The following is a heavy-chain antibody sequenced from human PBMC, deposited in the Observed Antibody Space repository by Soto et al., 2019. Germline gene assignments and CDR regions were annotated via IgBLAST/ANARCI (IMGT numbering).Heavy chain of an antibody. CDR3: ANGPLGYSLLFDY. CDR1: GGSFSGYY. CDR2: INHSGST. Sequence: QVQLQQWGAGLLKPSETLSLTCAVYGGSFSGYYWSWIRQPPGKGLEWIGEINHSGSTNYNPSLKSRVTISVDTSKNQFSLKLSSVTAADTAVYYWANGPLGYSLLFDYWGQGTLVTVSS. J-gene: IGHJ4*02. V-gene: IGHV4-34*01. D-gene: IGHD3-16*02.